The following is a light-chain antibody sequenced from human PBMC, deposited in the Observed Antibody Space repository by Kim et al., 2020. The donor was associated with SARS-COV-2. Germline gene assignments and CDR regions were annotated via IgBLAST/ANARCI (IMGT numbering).Light chain of an antibody. Sequence: LSPGARATLSCRASQSVTSDLAWYQQKPGQAPRIFIYDTSNRAGGVPARFSGSGSGTDFTLTISSLEPEDFAVYYCQQRHAWPVTFGQGTRLEIK. J-gene: IGKJ5*01. V-gene: IGKV3-11*01. CDR1: QSVTSD. CDR3: QQRHAWPVT. CDR2: DTS.